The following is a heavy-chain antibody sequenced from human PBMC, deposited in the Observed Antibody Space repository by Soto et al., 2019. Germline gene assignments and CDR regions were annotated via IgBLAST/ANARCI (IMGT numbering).Heavy chain of an antibody. CDR3: AKMSRTDSYDPVFL. CDR2: ISGSGTNI. Sequence: QVQLVESGGGVVKPGGSLRLSCSASGFSFSDYYMTWVRQAPGKGLEWISYISGSGTNIYYAESVEGRFTISRDNARNSVHLQMNDLRGGDTARYFCAKMSRTDSYDPVFLWGQGTMVTVSS. J-gene: IGHJ4*02. D-gene: IGHD2-21*02. V-gene: IGHV3-11*01. CDR1: GFSFSDYY.